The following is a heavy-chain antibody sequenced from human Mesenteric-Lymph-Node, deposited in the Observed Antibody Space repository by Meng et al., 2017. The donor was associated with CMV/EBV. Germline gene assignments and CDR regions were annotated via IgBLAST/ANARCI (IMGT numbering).Heavy chain of an antibody. D-gene: IGHD6-13*01. CDR3: ARRVIAAVYGMDV. CDR2: INHSGST. J-gene: IGHJ6*02. V-gene: IGHV4-34*01. CDR1: GGSFSGYY. Sequence: SETLSLTCAVYGGSFSGYYWSWIRQPPGKGLEWIGEINHSGSTNYNPSLKSRVTISVDTSNNQFSLKLSSVTAADTAVYYCARRVIAAVYGMDVWGQGTTVTVSS.